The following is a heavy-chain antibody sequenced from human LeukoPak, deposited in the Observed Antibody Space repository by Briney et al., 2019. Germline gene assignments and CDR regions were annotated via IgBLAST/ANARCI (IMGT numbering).Heavy chain of an antibody. CDR3: ARAYCNSTSCYWGYFDY. CDR1: GYSISSGYY. Sequence: SETLSLTCTVSGYSISSGYYWGWIRQPPGKGLEWIGSIYHSGSTYYNPSLKSRVTISVDTSKNQFSLKLSSVTAADTAVYYCARAYCNSTSCYWGYFDYWGQGTLVTVSS. J-gene: IGHJ4*02. CDR2: IYHSGST. V-gene: IGHV4-38-2*02. D-gene: IGHD2-2*01.